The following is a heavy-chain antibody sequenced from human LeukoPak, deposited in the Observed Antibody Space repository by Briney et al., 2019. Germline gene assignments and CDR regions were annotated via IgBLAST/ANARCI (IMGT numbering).Heavy chain of an antibody. D-gene: IGHD2-15*01. Sequence: GGSLRLSCAASGFTFSNYAMSWVRQAPGRGLEWVSAISTSGGSTYYADSVKGRFTISRDNSKNTLHLQMNSLRAEDTAVYHCARQLGYCSDGNCYFDYWGQGTLVTVSS. CDR2: ISTSGGST. J-gene: IGHJ4*02. CDR1: GFTFSNYA. CDR3: ARQLGYCSDGNCYFDY. V-gene: IGHV3-23*01.